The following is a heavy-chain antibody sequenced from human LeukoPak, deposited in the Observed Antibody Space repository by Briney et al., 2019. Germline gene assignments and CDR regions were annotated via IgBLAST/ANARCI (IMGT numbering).Heavy chain of an antibody. J-gene: IGHJ5*02. V-gene: IGHV4-39*01. Sequence: SETLSLTCAVYGGSFSGYYWGWIRQPPGKGLEWIGSIYYSGSTYYNPSLKSRVTISVDTSKNQFSLKLSSVTAADTAVYYCARCSGYDTPAGWFDPWGQGTLVTVSS. D-gene: IGHD5-12*01. CDR1: GGSFSGYY. CDR3: ARCSGYDTPAGWFDP. CDR2: IYYSGST.